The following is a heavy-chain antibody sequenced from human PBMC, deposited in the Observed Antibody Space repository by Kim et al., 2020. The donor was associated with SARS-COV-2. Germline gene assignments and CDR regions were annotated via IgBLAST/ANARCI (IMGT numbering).Heavy chain of an antibody. J-gene: IGHJ6*03. CDR3: ARATMENNSPLYYYYYYMDV. CDR1: GFTFSSYE. D-gene: IGHD1-1*01. CDR2: ISSSGSTI. Sequence: GGSLRLSCAASGFTFSSYEMNWVRQAPGKGLEWVSYISSSGSTIYYADSVKGRFTISRDNAKNSLYLQMNSLRAEDTAVYYCARATMENNSPLYYYYYYMDVWGKGTTVTVSS. V-gene: IGHV3-48*03.